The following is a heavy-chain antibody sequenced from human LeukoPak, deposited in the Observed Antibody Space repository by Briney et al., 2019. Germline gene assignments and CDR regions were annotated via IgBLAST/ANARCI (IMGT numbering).Heavy chain of an antibody. Sequence: PGGSLRLSCAASAFTFSSYWMHWVRQAPGKGLEWVSRIKGDESSINYADSVEGRFTISRDNAKNTVYLHLNSLRVEDTAVYYCAKALRVVVPAAIGYWGQGTLVTVSS. CDR1: AFTFSSYW. CDR2: IKGDESSI. V-gene: IGHV3-74*01. CDR3: AKALRVVVPAAIGY. D-gene: IGHD2-2*02. J-gene: IGHJ4*02.